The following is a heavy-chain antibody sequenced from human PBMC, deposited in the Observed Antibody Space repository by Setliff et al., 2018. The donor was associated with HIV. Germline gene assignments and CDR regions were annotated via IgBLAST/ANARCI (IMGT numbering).Heavy chain of an antibody. CDR2: ISSYTGKT. CDR1: GDTFNSHA. V-gene: IGHV1-18*01. D-gene: IGHD6-13*01. CDR3: AKDISASALYYYGMDV. Sequence: ASVKVSCKASGDTFNSHAISWVRQAPGQGLEWVGWISSYTGKTKYAQNVQGRVTLTTDTSTSTAYMDLRSLRPDDTAVYYCAKDISASALYYYGMDVWGQGTTVTVSS. J-gene: IGHJ6*02.